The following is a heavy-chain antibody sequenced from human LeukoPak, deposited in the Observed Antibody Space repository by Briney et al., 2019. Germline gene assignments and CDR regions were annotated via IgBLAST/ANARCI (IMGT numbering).Heavy chain of an antibody. D-gene: IGHD4-11*01. CDR1: GYKFTNFW. CDR2: IYPDDSDT. J-gene: IGHJ4*02. V-gene: IGHV5-51*01. Sequence: PGESLKISCKTSGYKFTNFWIGWVRQTPRKGLEWMGVIYPDDSDTRYSPSFQGQVTISADKSITTAYLQWSNLRASDTAMYYCARRNFDNIDFWGQGTLVTVSS. CDR3: ARRNFDNIDF.